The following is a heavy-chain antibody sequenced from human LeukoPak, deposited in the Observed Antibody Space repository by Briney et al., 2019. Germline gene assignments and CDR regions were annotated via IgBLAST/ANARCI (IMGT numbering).Heavy chain of an antibody. D-gene: IGHD6-13*01. J-gene: IGHJ4*02. CDR1: GFTFTTYA. V-gene: IGHV3-30*04. CDR2: ISHDGSNE. Sequence: GGPLRLSCAASGFTFTTYAMHWVRQAPGKGLKWVAGISHDGSNEHYADSVKGRFTVSRDSSKNTLYLQMNSLRAEDTALYYCARSLSSSRWYAPFYWGQGSLVTVSS. CDR3: ARSLSSSRWYAPFY.